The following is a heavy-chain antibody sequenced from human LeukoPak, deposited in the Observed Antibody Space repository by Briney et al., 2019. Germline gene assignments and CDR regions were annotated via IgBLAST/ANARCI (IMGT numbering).Heavy chain of an antibody. V-gene: IGHV3-11*04. D-gene: IGHD4-11*01. J-gene: IGHJ2*01. CDR3: VRGSNSQVNWFFDL. Sequence: GGSLRLSCAASGFSLNNYYMSWIRQAPGKGLEWVSYISSGGSTTYDADSVKGRFTISRDNAKNSLYLRMNSLRAEDTAVYYCVRGSNSQVNWFFDLWGRGTLVTVSS. CDR2: ISSGGSTT. CDR1: GFSLNNYY.